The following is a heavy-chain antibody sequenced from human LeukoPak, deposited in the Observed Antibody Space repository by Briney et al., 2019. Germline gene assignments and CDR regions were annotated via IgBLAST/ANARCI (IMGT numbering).Heavy chain of an antibody. V-gene: IGHV1-69*13. CDR1: GGTFSSYA. CDR3: ARVADSSGYYYGSFYYFDY. J-gene: IGHJ4*02. D-gene: IGHD3-22*01. CDR2: IIPIFGTA. Sequence: SVKVSCKASGGTFSSYAISWVRQAPGQGLEWMGGIIPIFGTANYAQKFQGRVTITADESTSSAYMELSSLRSEDTAVYYCARVADSSGYYYGSFYYFDYWGQGTLVTVSS.